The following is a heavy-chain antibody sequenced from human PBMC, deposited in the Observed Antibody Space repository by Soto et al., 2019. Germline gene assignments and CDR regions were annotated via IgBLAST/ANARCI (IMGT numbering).Heavy chain of an antibody. CDR1: GDTFRTSA. V-gene: IGHV1-69*06. CDR3: ARDQVQLYYYYGLDV. J-gene: IGHJ6*02. D-gene: IGHD1-1*01. CDR2: IIPIFGTP. Sequence: QVQLVQSGPEVKTPGSSVKVSCKASGDTFRTSAISWVRQAPGKGLEWMGGIIPIFGTPKYAQIFQGRVTITADKSTPIAYMELSSLGPGDTAVYFCARDQVQLYYYYGLDVWGQGTTVTVSS.